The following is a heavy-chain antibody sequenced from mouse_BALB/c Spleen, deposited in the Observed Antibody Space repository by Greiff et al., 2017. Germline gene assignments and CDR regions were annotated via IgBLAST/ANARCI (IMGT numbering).Heavy chain of an antibody. D-gene: IGHD2-3*01. CDR1: GFSLTSYG. J-gene: IGHJ3*01. Sequence: VHLVESGPGLVQPSQSLSITCTASGFSLTSYGVHWVRQSPGKGLEWLGVIWSGGSTDYNAAFISRLSISKDNSKCQVFFKMNSLQADDTAIYYCARADGYYTWFAYWGQGTLVTVSA. CDR2: IWSGGST. V-gene: IGHV2-4-1*01. CDR3: ARADGYYTWFAY.